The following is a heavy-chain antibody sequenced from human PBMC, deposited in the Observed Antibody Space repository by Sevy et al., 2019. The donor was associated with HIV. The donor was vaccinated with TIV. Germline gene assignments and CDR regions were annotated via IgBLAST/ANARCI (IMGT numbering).Heavy chain of an antibody. D-gene: IGHD3-22*01. J-gene: IGHJ4*02. CDR1: GRSFSGYY. Sequence: SENLSLTCAVYGRSFSGYYWSWIRQPPGKGLEWIGEINHSGSTNYNPSLKSRVTISVDTSKNQFSLKLSSVTAADTAVYYCARERSYYDSSGYYSFFDYWGQGNLVTVSS. CDR2: INHSGST. V-gene: IGHV4-34*01. CDR3: ARERSYYDSSGYYSFFDY.